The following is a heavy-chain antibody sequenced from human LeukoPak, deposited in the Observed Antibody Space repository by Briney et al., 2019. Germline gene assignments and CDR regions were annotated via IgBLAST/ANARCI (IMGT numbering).Heavy chain of an antibody. J-gene: IGHJ6*03. CDR3: ARAGGGYRYGYYYHFYMDV. Sequence: PGGSLRLSCAASGFNVSSNYMSWVRQAPGKGLEWVSLLYSGGSAFHADSVKGRFTISRDNSKNTLSLQLNSLRAEDTAVYYCARAGGGYRYGYYYHFYMDVWGKGTTVTVSS. CDR2: LYSGGSA. CDR1: GFNVSSNY. D-gene: IGHD5-18*01. V-gene: IGHV3-53*01.